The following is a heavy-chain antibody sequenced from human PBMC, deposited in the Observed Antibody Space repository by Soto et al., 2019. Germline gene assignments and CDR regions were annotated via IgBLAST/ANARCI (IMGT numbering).Heavy chain of an antibody. V-gene: IGHV4-4*02. Sequence: SETLSLTCAVSGYSISSSNWWSWVRQPPGKGLEWIGEIFHSGSTNYNPSLKNRVTISVDKSKNQFSLRLGSVTAADTAVYYCARVPGILRDTHFEYWGPGAVVNVSS. J-gene: IGHJ4*02. CDR3: ARVPGILRDTHFEY. D-gene: IGHD5-18*01. CDR2: IFHSGST. CDR1: GYSISSSNW.